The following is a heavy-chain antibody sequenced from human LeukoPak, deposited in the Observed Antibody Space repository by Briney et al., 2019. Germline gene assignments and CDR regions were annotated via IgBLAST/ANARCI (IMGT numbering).Heavy chain of an antibody. CDR1: GFTFSNYA. CDR3: ARDEGGWGYFDY. D-gene: IGHD3-16*01. Sequence: GGSLRLSCAASGFTFSNYAMSWVRQAPGKGLEWVSAISGSASSASSTYYADSVKGRFTISRDNSKNTLYLQMNSLRADDTAVYYCARDEGGWGYFDYWGQGTLVTVSS. CDR2: ISGSASSASST. V-gene: IGHV3-23*01. J-gene: IGHJ4*02.